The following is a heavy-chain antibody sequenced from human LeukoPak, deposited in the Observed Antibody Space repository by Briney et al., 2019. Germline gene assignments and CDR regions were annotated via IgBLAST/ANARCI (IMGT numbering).Heavy chain of an antibody. CDR2: IYTSGST. Sequence: PSQTLSLTCTVSGGSISSGSYYWSWIRQPAEKGLEWIGRIYTSGSTNYNPSLKSRVTISVDTSKNQFSLKLSSVTAADTAVYYCARGGTYALAWGQGTLVTVSS. J-gene: IGHJ5*02. CDR3: ARGGTYALA. V-gene: IGHV4-61*02. CDR1: GGSISSGSYY. D-gene: IGHD3-16*01.